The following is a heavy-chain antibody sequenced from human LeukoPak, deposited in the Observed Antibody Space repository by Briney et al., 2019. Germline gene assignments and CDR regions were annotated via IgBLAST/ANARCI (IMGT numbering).Heavy chain of an antibody. CDR2: ISSSGSTI. Sequence: GGSLRLSCAASGFTFSSYEMNWVRQAPGKGLEWVSYISSSGSTIYYADSVKGRFTISRDNSKNTLYLQMNSLRAEDTAVYYCAKERVDWRYFDYWGQGTLVTVSS. CDR1: GFTFSSYE. D-gene: IGHD3-9*01. CDR3: AKERVDWRYFDY. V-gene: IGHV3-48*03. J-gene: IGHJ4*02.